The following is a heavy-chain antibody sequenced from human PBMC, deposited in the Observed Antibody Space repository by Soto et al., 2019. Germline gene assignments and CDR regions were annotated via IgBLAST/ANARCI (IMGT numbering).Heavy chain of an antibody. Sequence: ASVKVSCKASGYTFTSYDINWVRQATGQGLEWMGWMNPNSGNTGYAQKFQGRVTMTRNTSISTAYMELSSLRSEDTAVYYCARLGDTATVTGDYQNWFDPWGQGTLVTVSS. V-gene: IGHV1-8*01. CDR2: MNPNSGNT. CDR3: ARLGDTATVTGDYQNWFDP. CDR1: GYTFTSYD. J-gene: IGHJ5*02. D-gene: IGHD5-18*01.